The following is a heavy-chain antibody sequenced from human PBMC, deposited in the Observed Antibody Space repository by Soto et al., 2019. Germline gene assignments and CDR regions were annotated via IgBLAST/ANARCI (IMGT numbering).Heavy chain of an antibody. J-gene: IGHJ5*02. D-gene: IGHD2-2*01. CDR2: ISAYNGNT. V-gene: IGHV1-18*01. CDR1: GYSITSYG. Sequence: APAEVSCEASGYSITSYGISWARQATGKGLEWMGWISAYNGNTNYAQKLQGRVTMTTDTSTSTAYMELRSLRSDDTAVYYCAIVSRYCSSTSCYNWFDPWGQRTLVTVSS. CDR3: AIVSRYCSSTSCYNWFDP.